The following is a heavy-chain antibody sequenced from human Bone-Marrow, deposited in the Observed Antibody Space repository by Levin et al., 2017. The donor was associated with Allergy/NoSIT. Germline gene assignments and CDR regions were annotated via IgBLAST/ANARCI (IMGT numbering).Heavy chain of an antibody. CDR2: IYSGGST. CDR3: ARERSNWNDGTLFDY. V-gene: IGHV3-66*01. CDR1: GFTVSSNY. Sequence: GGSLRLSCAASGFTVSSNYMSWVRQAPGKGLEWVSVIYSGGSTYYADSVKGRFTISRDNSKNTLYLQMNSLRAEDTAVYYCARERSNWNDGTLFDYWGQGTLVTVSS. D-gene: IGHD1-1*01. J-gene: IGHJ4*02.